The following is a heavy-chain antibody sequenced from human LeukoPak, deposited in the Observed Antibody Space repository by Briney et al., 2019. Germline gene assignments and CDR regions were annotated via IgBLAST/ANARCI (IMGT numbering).Heavy chain of an antibody. CDR3: ARDVFGGDYGDYVDY. J-gene: IGHJ4*02. V-gene: IGHV3-23*01. CDR2: ISDSGDST. Sequence: GGSLRLSCVASGFTFSNYAMSWVRQAPGKGLEWVSPISDSGDSTYYADSVKGRFTISRDNAKNSLYLQMNSLRAEDTAVYYCARDVFGGDYGDYVDYWGQGTLVTVSS. CDR1: GFTFSNYA. D-gene: IGHD4-17*01.